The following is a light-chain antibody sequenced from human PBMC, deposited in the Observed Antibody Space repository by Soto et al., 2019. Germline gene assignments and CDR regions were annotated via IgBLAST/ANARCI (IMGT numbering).Light chain of an antibody. CDR3: QQYGSSPSIT. CDR2: GAS. V-gene: IGKV3-15*01. CDR1: QSVSSN. J-gene: IGKJ5*01. Sequence: EIVMTQSPATLSVSTGERATLSCRACQSVSSNLAWYQQKPGQAPRLLIXGASTRATGIPARISGSGSGTEFTLTISSLEPEDFAVYYCQQYGSSPSITFGQGTRLEIK.